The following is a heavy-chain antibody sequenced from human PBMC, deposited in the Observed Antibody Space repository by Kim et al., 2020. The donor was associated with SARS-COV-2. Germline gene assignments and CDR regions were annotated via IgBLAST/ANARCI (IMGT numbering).Heavy chain of an antibody. Sequence: SETLSLTCTVSGGSISSTSYYWGWIRQPPGKGLEWIGSIYYSGITYYNPSLKSRVTISVDTSKNQFSLKLSSVTAADTAVYYCASYIAVAALFYFDYWGQGTLVTVSS. J-gene: IGHJ4*02. CDR1: GGSISSTSYY. V-gene: IGHV4-39*01. CDR3: ASYIAVAALFYFDY. CDR2: IYYSGIT. D-gene: IGHD6-19*01.